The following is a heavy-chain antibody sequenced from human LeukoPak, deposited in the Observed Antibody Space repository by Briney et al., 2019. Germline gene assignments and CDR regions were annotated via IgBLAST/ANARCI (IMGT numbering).Heavy chain of an antibody. CDR1: GFNFGDYA. J-gene: IGHJ4*02. D-gene: IGHD2-15*01. CDR2: ITNKAFGGTA. V-gene: IGHV3-49*03. CDR3: TRDEYGSGSNFFDY. Sequence: PGGSLRLSCTASGFNFGDYAMSWFRQAPEKGLEGVGFITNKAFGGTAENAASVKGRFTISRDDSRSIAYLQMDNLRTEDTGVYYCTRDEYGSGSNFFDYWGQGTLVTVST.